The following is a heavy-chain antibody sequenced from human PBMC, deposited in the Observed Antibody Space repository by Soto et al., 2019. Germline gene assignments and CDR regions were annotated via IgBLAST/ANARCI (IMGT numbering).Heavy chain of an antibody. CDR1: GGIFSTYA. Sequence: QVQLVQSGAEVKKPGSSVKVSCKASGGIFSTYAISWLRQAPGQGLEWMGGIIPIFGTPNSAPRLQGRVTITADESTSTAYREMSRLRSEDTAVYYCARDRDDYCSGNYYNRIAFWGQGTLVTVSS. CDR3: ARDRDDYCSGNYYNRIAF. J-gene: IGHJ4*02. D-gene: IGHD3-10*01. CDR2: IIPIFGTP. V-gene: IGHV1-69*01.